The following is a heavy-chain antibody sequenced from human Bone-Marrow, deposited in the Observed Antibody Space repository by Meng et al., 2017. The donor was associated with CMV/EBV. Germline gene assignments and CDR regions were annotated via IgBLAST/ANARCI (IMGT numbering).Heavy chain of an antibody. V-gene: IGHV3-15*01. J-gene: IGHJ6*02. CDR1: GFTFSNAW. CDR2: IKSKTDGGTT. D-gene: IGHD6-6*01. Sequence: GESLKISCAASGFTFSNAWMSWVRQAPGKGLEWVGRIKSKTDGGTTDYAAPVKGRFTISRDDSKNTLYLQMNSLKTEDTAVYYCTTDPARSYYYYCGMDVWGQGTTVTVSS. CDR3: TTDPARSYYYYCGMDV.